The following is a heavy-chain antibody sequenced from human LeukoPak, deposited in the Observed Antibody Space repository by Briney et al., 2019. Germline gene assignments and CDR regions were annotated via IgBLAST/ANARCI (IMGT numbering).Heavy chain of an antibody. D-gene: IGHD3-22*01. V-gene: IGHV4-34*01. CDR3: ARGRPDVTMLVVIMPAVSYYLAV. CDR1: GGSFSGYY. Sequence: SETLSLTCAVYGGSFSGYYWTWIPDTPEKGLWWIVEMNPSGNTNYNASLKTRVTISVDTSKPQFSLTSSYVTGADTAVYYCARGRPDVTMLVVIMPAVSYYLAVWGKGTTVTVS. J-gene: IGHJ6*03. CDR2: MNPSGNT.